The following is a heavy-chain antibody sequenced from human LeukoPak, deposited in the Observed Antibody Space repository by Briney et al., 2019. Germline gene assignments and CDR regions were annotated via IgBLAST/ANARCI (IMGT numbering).Heavy chain of an antibody. D-gene: IGHD6-19*01. CDR3: ARDAIYRDSSGYPSPFDF. CDR2: LSDGGSA. V-gene: IGHV4-39*07. Sequence: PSETLSLTCTVSGDSSSRSRYFWAWIRQPPGKGLEWIASLSDGGSAYYSPSLRSRVSLSADTSMNRLSLNLNSVTAADTAVYCCARDAIYRDSSGYPSPFDFWGQGILVTVSS. J-gene: IGHJ4*02. CDR1: GDSSSRSRYF.